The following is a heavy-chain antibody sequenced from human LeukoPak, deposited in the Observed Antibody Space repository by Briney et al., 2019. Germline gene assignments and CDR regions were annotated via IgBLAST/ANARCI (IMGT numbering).Heavy chain of an antibody. CDR3: ARPWGIAAQGNAFDI. CDR1: GFTFSSYA. D-gene: IGHD6-13*01. CDR2: LSYDANE. V-gene: IGHV3-30-3*01. Sequence: GSSLRLSCAASGFTFSSYAMHWVRQAPGKGLDLEWVTVLSYDANEYYADSVKGRFTISRDISKNTLYLQMNSLRAEDTAVYYCARPWGIAAQGNAFDIWGQGTMVTVSS. J-gene: IGHJ3*02.